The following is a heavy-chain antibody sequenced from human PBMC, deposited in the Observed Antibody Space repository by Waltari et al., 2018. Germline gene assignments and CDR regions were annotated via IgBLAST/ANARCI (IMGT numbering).Heavy chain of an antibody. V-gene: IGHV3-7*01. Sequence: EVRLVDSGGGLVQPGGSLRLSCAASGFRLSDYWVSWVRQAPGKGVGWVATINEDGSETYYVDSVKGRFTISRDNAKNAMYLQMNSLRAEDAAVYYSATSSSWRFDYWGQGTLVTVSS. CDR2: INEDGSET. CDR3: ATSSSWRFDY. CDR1: GFRLSDYW. J-gene: IGHJ4*02. D-gene: IGHD2-2*01.